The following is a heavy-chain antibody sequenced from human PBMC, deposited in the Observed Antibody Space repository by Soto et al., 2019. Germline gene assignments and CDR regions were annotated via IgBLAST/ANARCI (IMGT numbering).Heavy chain of an antibody. CDR1: GDSIISSNL. J-gene: IGHJ6*02. CDR2: IYHRGST. Sequence: PSETLSLTCGVSGDSIISSNLWTWVRQPPGKGLEWIGEIYHRGSTIYNPSLRGRVTISVDRSKNQFSLTLTSVTAADTAVYYCAGCPRAPQHFYYYYGMDVWGQGTTVTVSS. V-gene: IGHV4-4*02. CDR3: AGCPRAPQHFYYYYGMDV. D-gene: IGHD2-2*01.